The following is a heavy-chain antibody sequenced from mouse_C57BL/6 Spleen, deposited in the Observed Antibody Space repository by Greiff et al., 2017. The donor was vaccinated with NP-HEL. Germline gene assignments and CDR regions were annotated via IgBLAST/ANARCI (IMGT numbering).Heavy chain of an antibody. CDR3: TRSKYSLYYFYY. CDR2: IDPETGGT. CDR1: GYTFTDYE. V-gene: IGHV1-15*01. J-gene: IGHJ2*01. D-gene: IGHD2-12*01. Sequence: QVQLQQSGAELVRPGASVTLSCKASGYTFTDYEMHWVKQTPVHGLEWIGAIDPETGGTAYNQKFTGKAILTADKSSSTAYMELRSLTSEDSAVYYCTRSKYSLYYFYYWGQGTTLTVSS.